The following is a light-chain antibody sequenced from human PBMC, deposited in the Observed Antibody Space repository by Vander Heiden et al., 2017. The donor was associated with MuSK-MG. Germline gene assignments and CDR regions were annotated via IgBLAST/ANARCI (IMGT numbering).Light chain of an antibody. Sequence: EIVMTPSPPTPSVSPGGSATPSCRASQSISNNLAWYQQRPDHPPMLLIYTASTRAAGIPARCSGSGSGTEFTLTISSLQSEDFAVYYCQQYSNWPSFGPGTKVDI. J-gene: IGKJ3*01. CDR1: QSISNN. V-gene: IGKV3-15*01. CDR2: TAS. CDR3: QQYSNWPS.